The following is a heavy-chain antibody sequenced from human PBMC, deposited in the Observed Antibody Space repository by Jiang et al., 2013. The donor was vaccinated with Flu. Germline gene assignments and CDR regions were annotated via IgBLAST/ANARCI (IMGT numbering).Heavy chain of an antibody. D-gene: IGHD6-19*01. Sequence: GPGLVKPSETLSLTCTVSGGSISSYCWSWIRQPPGKGLEWIGYIYYSGSTNYNPSLKSRVTISVDTSKNQFSLKLSSVTAADTAVYYCARDGPGQWLVRGNWYFDLWGR. CDR1: GGSISSYC. J-gene: IGHJ2*01. CDR2: IYYSGST. CDR3: ARDGPGQWLVRGNWYFDL. V-gene: IGHV4-59*01.